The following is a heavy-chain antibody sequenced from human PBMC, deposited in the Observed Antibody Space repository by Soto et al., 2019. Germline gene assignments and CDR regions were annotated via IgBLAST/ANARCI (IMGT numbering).Heavy chain of an antibody. CDR3: AKGRGGSGSLTPRVDF. D-gene: IGHD3-10*01. Sequence: EVQLLESGGGLVQPGGSLRLSCAASGFTFNNYAMSWVRQAPGKGLEWVSAISGGGDTTSYADSVKGRFTVSRDGSKNTLDVQMNSLRSEDTAVDYCAKGRGGSGSLTPRVDFWGQGTLVTVSS. J-gene: IGHJ4*02. V-gene: IGHV3-23*01. CDR1: GFTFNNYA. CDR2: ISGGGDTT.